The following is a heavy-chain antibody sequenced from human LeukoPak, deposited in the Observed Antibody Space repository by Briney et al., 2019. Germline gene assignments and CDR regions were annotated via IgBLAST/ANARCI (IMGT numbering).Heavy chain of an antibody. CDR2: INHSGST. V-gene: IGHV4-34*01. D-gene: IGHD2-2*01. CDR1: GGSFSGYY. Sequence: SETLSLTCAVYGGSFSGYYWSWIRQPPGKGLEWIGEINHSGSTNYNPSLKSRVTISVDTSKNQFSLKLSSVTAADTAVYYCARGRGDVVVPAARYWYFDPWGRGTLVTVSS. CDR3: ARGRGDVVVPAARYWYFDP. J-gene: IGHJ2*01.